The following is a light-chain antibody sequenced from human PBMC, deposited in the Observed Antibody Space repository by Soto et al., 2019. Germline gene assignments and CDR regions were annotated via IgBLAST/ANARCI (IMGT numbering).Light chain of an antibody. Sequence: EFVLTQSPGTLSLSPGERATLSCRASQTVRNNYLAWYQQKPGQAPRLLIYDASSRATGIPDRFSGGGSGTDFTLTISRLEPEDFAVYYCQQYNNWLTWTFGQGTKVDIK. CDR2: DAS. CDR1: QTVRNNY. J-gene: IGKJ1*01. V-gene: IGKV3D-20*02. CDR3: QQYNNWLTWT.